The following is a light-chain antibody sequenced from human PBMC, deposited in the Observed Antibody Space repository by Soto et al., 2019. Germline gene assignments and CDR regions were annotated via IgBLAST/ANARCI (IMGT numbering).Light chain of an antibody. CDR1: SSDVGGYNY. V-gene: IGLV2-14*01. J-gene: IGLJ2*01. CDR3: SSYTAINTGT. Sequence: QSPLAQLAWVSASPGQSITISCTGTSSDVGGYNYVSWYQQHPGKGHKRMIYEVTSRPAGVSFRFSGSKSGNTASLTISGRQAEDEADYYCSSYTAINTGTFGGGTNVTVL. CDR2: EVT.